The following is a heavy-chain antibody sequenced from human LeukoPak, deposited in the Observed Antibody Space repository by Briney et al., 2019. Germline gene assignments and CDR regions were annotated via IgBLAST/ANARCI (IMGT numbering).Heavy chain of an antibody. CDR2: INHSGST. V-gene: IGHV4-34*01. CDR3: ARGIYGPTGYGMDV. CDR1: GGSFSGYY. Sequence: SETLSLTCAVYGGSFSGYYWSWIRQPPGKGLEWIGEINHSGSTNYNPSLKSRVTISVDTSKNQFSLKLSSVTAADTAVYYCARGIYGPTGYGMDVWGQGTTVTVSS. J-gene: IGHJ6*02. D-gene: IGHD2/OR15-2a*01.